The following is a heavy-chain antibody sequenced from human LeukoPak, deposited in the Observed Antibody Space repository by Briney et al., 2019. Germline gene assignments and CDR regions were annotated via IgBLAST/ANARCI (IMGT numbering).Heavy chain of an antibody. D-gene: IGHD3-22*01. V-gene: IGHV1-8*01. Sequence: ASVKVSCKASGYTFTSYDINWVRQATGQGLEWMGWINPNSGNTGYAQKFQGRVTMTRNTSISTAYMELSSLRSEDTAAYYCARPAWDSSGKDDYWGQGTLVTVSS. CDR2: INPNSGNT. J-gene: IGHJ4*02. CDR3: ARPAWDSSGKDDY. CDR1: GYTFTSYD.